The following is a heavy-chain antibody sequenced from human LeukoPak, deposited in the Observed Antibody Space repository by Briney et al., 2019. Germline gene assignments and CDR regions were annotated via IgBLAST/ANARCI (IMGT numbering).Heavy chain of an antibody. CDR2: IYYSGST. CDR3: ARDRYSYGF. Sequence: PSQTLSLTCTVSGGSISSYYWSWIRQPPGKGLEWIGYIYYSGSTNYNPSLKSRVTISVDTSKNQFSLNLRSVTAADTAVYYCARDRYSYGFWGQGILVTVSS. J-gene: IGHJ4*02. CDR1: GGSISSYY. D-gene: IGHD5-18*01. V-gene: IGHV4-59*01.